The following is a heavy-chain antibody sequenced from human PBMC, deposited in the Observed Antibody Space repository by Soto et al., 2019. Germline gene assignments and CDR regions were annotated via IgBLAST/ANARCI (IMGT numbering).Heavy chain of an antibody. Sequence: QLQLQESGPGLVKPSETLSLTCTVSGGSISSSSYYWGWIRQPPWKGLEWIGSIYYSGRTYYNPSLKSRVTISVDTAKNQFSLKLSSVTAADTAVYYYARLTGYTVTTDYWGQGTLVTVSS. CDR3: ARLTGYTVTTDY. CDR1: GGSISSSSYY. CDR2: IYYSGRT. J-gene: IGHJ4*02. D-gene: IGHD4-17*01. V-gene: IGHV4-39*01.